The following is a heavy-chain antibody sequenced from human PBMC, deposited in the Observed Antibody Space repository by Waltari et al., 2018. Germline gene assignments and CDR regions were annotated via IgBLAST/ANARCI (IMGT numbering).Heavy chain of an antibody. J-gene: IGHJ6*02. CDR3: ARVEWELSPPDYSYYGMDV. D-gene: IGHD1-26*01. V-gene: IGHV3-74*01. CDR2: INSEGSST. Sequence: EVQLVESGGGLVQPGGSLRLSCVTSGFRFSSYWMHWVRQAPGKGLRWGSRINSEGSSTRYADSVKGRFTISRDNAKNTLYLQMNSLRAEDTAVYYCARVEWELSPPDYSYYGMDVWGQGTTVTVSS. CDR1: GFRFSSYW.